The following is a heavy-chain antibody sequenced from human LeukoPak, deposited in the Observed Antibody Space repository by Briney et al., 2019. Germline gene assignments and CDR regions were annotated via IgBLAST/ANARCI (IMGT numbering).Heavy chain of an antibody. D-gene: IGHD5-12*01. CDR3: AVPGEVATMNFDY. CDR2: ISYDGSNK. Sequence: GRSLRLSCAASGFTFSSYAMHWVRQAPGKGLEWVAVISYDGSNKYYADSVKGRFTISRDNSKNTLYLQMNSLRAEDTAVYYCAVPGEVATMNFDYWGQRTLVTVSS. J-gene: IGHJ4*02. V-gene: IGHV3-30-3*01. CDR1: GFTFSSYA.